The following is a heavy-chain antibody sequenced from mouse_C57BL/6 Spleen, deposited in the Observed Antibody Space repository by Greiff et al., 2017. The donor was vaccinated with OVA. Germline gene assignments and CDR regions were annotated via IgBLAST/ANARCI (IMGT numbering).Heavy chain of an antibody. D-gene: IGHD2-3*01. Sequence: EVQLQQSGPGLVKPSQSLSLTCSVTGYSITSGYYWNWLRQFPGNKLEWMGYISYDGSNNYNPSLTNRISITRDTSKNQFFRKLNSVTTEDTATYYCARGGLLPPFAYWGQGTLVTVSA. CDR3: ARGGLLPPFAY. CDR1: GYSITSGYY. CDR2: ISYDGSN. V-gene: IGHV3-6*01. J-gene: IGHJ3*01.